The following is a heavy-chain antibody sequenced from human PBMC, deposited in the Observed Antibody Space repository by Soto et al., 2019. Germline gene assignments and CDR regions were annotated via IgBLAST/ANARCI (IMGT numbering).Heavy chain of an antibody. J-gene: IGHJ2*01. D-gene: IGHD6-6*01. V-gene: IGHV2-5*02. CDR3: AHVTRLLLYWYFDL. Sequence: QITLKESGPTLVKPTQTLTLTCTFSGFSLSTSGVGVGWIRQPPGKALEWLALIYWDDDKRYSPSLKSRLTITKDTSKNQVVLTMTNIDPVDTATYYCAHVTRLLLYWYFDLWGRGTLVTVSS. CDR1: GFSLSTSGVG. CDR2: IYWDDDK.